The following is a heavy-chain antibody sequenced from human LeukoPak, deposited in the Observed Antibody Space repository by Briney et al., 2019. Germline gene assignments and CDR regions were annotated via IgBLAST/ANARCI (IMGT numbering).Heavy chain of an antibody. CDR3: ARDKGDLPSYYYYYGMDV. CDR2: MWYDGSNK. D-gene: IGHD1-26*01. J-gene: IGHJ6*04. V-gene: IGHV3-33*01. Sequence: PGRSLGLSCAASGFTFSSYGMHWVRQAPGKGLEWVAVMWYDGSNKYYADSVKGRFTISRDNSKNTLYLQMNSLRAEDTAVYYCARDKGDLPSYYYYYGMDVWGKGTTVTVSS. CDR1: GFTFSSYG.